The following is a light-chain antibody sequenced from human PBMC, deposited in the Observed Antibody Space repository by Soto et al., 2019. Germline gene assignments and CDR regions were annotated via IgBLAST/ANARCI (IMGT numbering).Light chain of an antibody. CDR3: MQHTHWPHT. V-gene: IGKV2-30*02. CDR1: QSLEHSNGITY. Sequence: DVVLAQPPLSLPVTPGQPASISCRSSQSLEHSNGITYLSWYHQRPGQSPRRLIYDVSKRDSGVPDRFSGSGSGTDFTLKISRAEAEDVGIYYCMQHTHWPHTFGQGTKLEIK. CDR2: DVS. J-gene: IGKJ2*01.